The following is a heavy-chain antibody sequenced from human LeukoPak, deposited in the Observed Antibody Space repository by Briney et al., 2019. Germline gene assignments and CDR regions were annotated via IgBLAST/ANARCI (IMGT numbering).Heavy chain of an antibody. CDR3: AKEVSGSFDY. J-gene: IGHJ4*02. Sequence: GGSLRLSCAASGFTFSSYGMHWVRQAPGKGLEWVAVISYDGSNKYYADSVKGRFTISRDNSKNTLYLQMNSLRAEDTAVYYCAKEVSGSFDYWGQGTLVTVSS. CDR2: ISYDGSNK. V-gene: IGHV3-30*18. CDR1: GFTFSSYG. D-gene: IGHD1-26*01.